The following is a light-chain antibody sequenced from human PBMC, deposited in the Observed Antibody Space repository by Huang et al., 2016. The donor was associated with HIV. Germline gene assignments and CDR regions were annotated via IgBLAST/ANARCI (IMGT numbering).Light chain of an antibody. CDR2: DAS. J-gene: IGKJ3*01. Sequence: EIVLTQSPATLALSTGESATLSCRASQSVSSYLAWYQHKPGQAPRLLIYDASNRAAGIPARFSGSGSGTDFTLTISGLEPEDFAVYYCQQRSKWPPVFTFGPGTKVHVK. CDR3: QQRSKWPPVFT. V-gene: IGKV3-11*01. CDR1: QSVSSY.